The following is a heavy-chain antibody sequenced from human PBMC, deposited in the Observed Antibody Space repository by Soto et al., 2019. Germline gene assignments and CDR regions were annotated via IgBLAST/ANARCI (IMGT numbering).Heavy chain of an antibody. CDR3: ASLKGISGEILEVFQI. CDR1: GGTFSDFT. Sequence: QVQLVQSGAEVRKPGSSVKVSCKASGGTFSDFTFGWVRQAPGQGLEWMGGIIPIFGKAFYAQKFQGRVTSTADDSTNTAYMELSSLGSEDTALYYCASLKGISGEILEVFQIWGQGTMVTVSS. J-gene: IGHJ3*02. CDR2: IIPIFGKA. V-gene: IGHV1-69*12. D-gene: IGHD1-26*01.